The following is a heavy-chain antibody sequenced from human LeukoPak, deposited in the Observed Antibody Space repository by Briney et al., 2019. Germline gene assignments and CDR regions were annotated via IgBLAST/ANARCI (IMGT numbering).Heavy chain of an antibody. D-gene: IGHD2-2*01. V-gene: IGHV3-74*01. CDR2: IKTDGSTK. J-gene: IGHJ4*02. CDR3: VREGLECSGSSCQRAAFDY. Sequence: GGSLRLSCAGSGFIFSSYWMHWVRQAPGKGLMWVSRIKTDGSTKYYADSVKGRFTVSRDNAKNTLYLQMNSLRDEDTAVYYCVREGLECSGSSCQRAAFDYWGQGTLVTVSS. CDR1: GFIFSSYW.